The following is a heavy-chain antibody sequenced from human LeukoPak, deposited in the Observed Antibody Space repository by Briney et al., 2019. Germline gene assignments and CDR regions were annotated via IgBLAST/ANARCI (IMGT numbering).Heavy chain of an antibody. CDR3: ARKSWIQPWLPYYFDY. CDR2: IYSSGST. J-gene: IGHJ4*02. D-gene: IGHD5-18*01. CDR1: GGSISYYY. V-gene: IGHV4-4*07. Sequence: SETLSLTCTASGGSISYYYWSWIRQPAGKGLEWIGRIYSSGSTNYNPSLKSRVTISVDTSKNQFSLKLSSVTAADTAVYYCARKSWIQPWLPYYFDYWGQGTLVTVSS.